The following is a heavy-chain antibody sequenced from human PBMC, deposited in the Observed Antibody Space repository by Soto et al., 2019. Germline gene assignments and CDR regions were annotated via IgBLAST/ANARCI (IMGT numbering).Heavy chain of an antibody. CDR3: ARNRFWSGYYSFGEKLDS. Sequence: PSETLSLTCAVYGGSFSGYYWSWIRQPPGKGLEWIGEINHSGSTNYNPSLKSRVTISVDTSKNQFSLKLSSVTAADTAVYYCARNRFWSGYYSFGEKLDSWGQGTLVTVSS. CDR1: GGSFSGYY. D-gene: IGHD3-3*01. J-gene: IGHJ4*02. V-gene: IGHV4-34*01. CDR2: INHSGST.